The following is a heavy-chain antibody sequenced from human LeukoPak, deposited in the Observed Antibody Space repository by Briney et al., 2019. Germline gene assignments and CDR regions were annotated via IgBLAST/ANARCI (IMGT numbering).Heavy chain of an antibody. D-gene: IGHD2-2*02. CDR3: AREVYQPLYEEGPFDY. J-gene: IGHJ4*02. Sequence: GRSLRLSCAASGFTFSSYAMHWVRQAPGKGLEWVAVISYDGSNKYYADSVKGRFTISRDNSKNTLYLQMNSLRAEDTAVYYCAREVYQPLYEEGPFDYWGQGTLVTVSS. V-gene: IGHV3-30-3*01. CDR2: ISYDGSNK. CDR1: GFTFSSYA.